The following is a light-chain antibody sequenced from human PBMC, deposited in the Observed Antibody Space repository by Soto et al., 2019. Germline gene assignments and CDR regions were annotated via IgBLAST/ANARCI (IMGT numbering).Light chain of an antibody. Sequence: EIVLTQSPGTLSLSPGERATLSCRASQSVSSSYLAWYQQKPGQAPRLLIYGASSRATGIPDRFSGSGSGTAFTLTISRLEPEDCAVYYCQQYGSSLTWTFGQGTKVEIK. J-gene: IGKJ1*01. CDR2: GAS. V-gene: IGKV3-20*01. CDR3: QQYGSSLTWT. CDR1: QSVSSSY.